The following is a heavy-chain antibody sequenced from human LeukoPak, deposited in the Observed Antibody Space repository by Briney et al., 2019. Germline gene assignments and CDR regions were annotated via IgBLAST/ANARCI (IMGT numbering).Heavy chain of an antibody. CDR2: ISGHATTT. Sequence: GSLRLSCAASGFTFNNYAMTWVRQAPGKGLEWVSTISGHATTTYYADSVKGRFSISRDNGENTLYLQMNSLRVEDTAVYYCARGPGSSGGAYVGDYWGHGTLVTVSS. V-gene: IGHV3-23*01. D-gene: IGHD3-22*01. CDR1: GFTFNNYA. CDR3: ARGPGSSGGAYVGDY. J-gene: IGHJ4*01.